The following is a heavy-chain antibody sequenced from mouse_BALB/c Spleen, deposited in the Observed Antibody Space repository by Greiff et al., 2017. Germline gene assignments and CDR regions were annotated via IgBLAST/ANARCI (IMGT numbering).Heavy chain of an antibody. CDR1: GYTFTSYT. V-gene: IGHV1-4*01. J-gene: IGHJ4*01. CDR3: ARSGFLIDY. CDR2: INPSSGYT. Sequence: QVQLKESGAELARPGASVKMSCKASGYTFTSYTMHWVKQRPGQGLEWIGYINPSSGYTNYNQKFKDKATLTADKSSSTAYMKLSSLTSEDSAVYDYARSGFLIDYWGQGTSVTVSS. D-gene: IGHD3-1*01.